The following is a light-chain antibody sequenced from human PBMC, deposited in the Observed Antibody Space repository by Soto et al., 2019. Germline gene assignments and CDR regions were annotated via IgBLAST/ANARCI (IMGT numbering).Light chain of an antibody. CDR3: QQYDNLPT. CDR1: QDISNY. J-gene: IGKJ5*01. V-gene: IGKV1-33*01. Sequence: DIQMTRSPSSLSASVGDRVTITCQASQDISNYLNWYQQKPGKAPKLLIYDASNLETGVPSRFSGSGSGTDFTFTISSLQPEDIATYYCQQYDNLPTFGQGTRL. CDR2: DAS.